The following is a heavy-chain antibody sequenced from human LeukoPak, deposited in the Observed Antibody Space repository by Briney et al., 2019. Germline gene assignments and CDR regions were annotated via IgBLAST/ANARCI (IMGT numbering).Heavy chain of an antibody. V-gene: IGHV3-53*01. J-gene: IGHJ6*02. Sequence: GGSLRLSCAASGFTVSSNYMSWVRQAPGKGLEWVSVIYSGGSTYYADSVKGRFTISRDNSKNTLYLQMNSLRAEDTAVYYCARTVGRSGWYDACYYGMDVWGQGTTVTVSS. CDR2: IYSGGST. CDR1: GFTVSSNY. D-gene: IGHD6-19*01. CDR3: ARTVGRSGWYDACYYGMDV.